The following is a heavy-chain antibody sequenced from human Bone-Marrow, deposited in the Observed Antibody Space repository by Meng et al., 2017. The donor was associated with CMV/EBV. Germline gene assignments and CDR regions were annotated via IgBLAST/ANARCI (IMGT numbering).Heavy chain of an antibody. CDR1: GYTFTGYY. D-gene: IGHD5-18*01. Sequence: ASVKVSCKASGYTFTGYYMHWVRQAPGQGLEWMGWINPNSGGTNYAQKFQGRVTMTRDTSTSTVYMELSRLRSDDTAVYYCARGTAMAYGMDVWGQGTTVTVSS. J-gene: IGHJ6*02. CDR3: ARGTAMAYGMDV. V-gene: IGHV1-2*02. CDR2: INPNSGGT.